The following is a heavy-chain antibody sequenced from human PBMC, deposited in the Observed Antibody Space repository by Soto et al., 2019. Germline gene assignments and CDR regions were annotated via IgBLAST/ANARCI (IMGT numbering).Heavy chain of an antibody. V-gene: IGHV1-69*06. CDR3: ATIYSYGYGVDY. CDR1: GGTFSSYA. Sequence: GASVKVSCKASGGTFSSYAISWVRQAPGQGLEWMGGIIPIFGTANYAQKFQGRVTMTEDTSTDTAYMELSSLRSEDTAVYYCATIYSYGYGVDYWGQGTLVTVSS. J-gene: IGHJ4*02. CDR2: IIPIFGTA. D-gene: IGHD5-18*01.